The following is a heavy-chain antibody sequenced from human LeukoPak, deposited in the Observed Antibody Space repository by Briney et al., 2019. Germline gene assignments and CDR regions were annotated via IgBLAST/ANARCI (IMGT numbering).Heavy chain of an antibody. V-gene: IGHV4-38-2*02. Sequence: SETLSLTCTVSGGSISSYYWGWIRQPPGKGLEWIGSIYHSGSTYYKASLKSRVTISVDTSKNQFSLKLSSVTAADTAVYYCARAFYSSSWYHKEDFFDYWGQGTLVTVSS. J-gene: IGHJ4*02. CDR2: IYHSGST. CDR3: ARAFYSSSWYHKEDFFDY. D-gene: IGHD6-13*01. CDR1: GGSISSYY.